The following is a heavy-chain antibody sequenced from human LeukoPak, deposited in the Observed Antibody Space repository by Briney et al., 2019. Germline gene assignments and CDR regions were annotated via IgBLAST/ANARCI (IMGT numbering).Heavy chain of an antibody. D-gene: IGHD3-10*01. CDR2: IKSDGSRT. CDR3: ARAVYYSNYLGY. Sequence: GGSRRLSCAASGFSFSDYWMHWVRQAPGKGLVWVSRIKSDGSRTDYADSMRGRFTISRDDAKNTLYLQMNSLRAEDTAMYYCARAVYYSNYLGYWGQGTLVTVSS. J-gene: IGHJ4*01. V-gene: IGHV3-74*01. CDR1: GFSFSDYW.